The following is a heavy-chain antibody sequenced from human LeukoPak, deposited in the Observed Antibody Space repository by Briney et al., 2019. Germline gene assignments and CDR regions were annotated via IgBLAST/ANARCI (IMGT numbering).Heavy chain of an antibody. CDR1: GYTFSSYG. V-gene: IGHV1-18*01. J-gene: IGHJ4*02. Sequence: ASVKVSCKASGYTFSSYGISWVRQVPGQGLEWMGWISAYNGNTKYAQNLQGRVTLTTDTSMSTAYMELRSLRSDDTAVYYCARDESRGPYYFDNWGQGTLVTVSS. CDR2: ISAYNGNT. CDR3: ARDESRGPYYFDN.